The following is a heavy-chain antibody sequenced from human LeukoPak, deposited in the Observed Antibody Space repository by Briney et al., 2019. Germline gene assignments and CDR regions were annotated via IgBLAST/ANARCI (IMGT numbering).Heavy chain of an antibody. D-gene: IGHD2-15*01. CDR1: GGSISSYY. CDR2: IYTSGST. J-gene: IGHJ3*02. V-gene: IGHV4-4*07. CDR3: ARGGLGYCSGGSCGAFDI. Sequence: KPSETLSLTCTVSGGSISSYYWSWIRQPAGKGLEWIGRIYTSGSTNYNPSLKSRVTMSVDTSKNQFSLKLSSVTAADTAVYDCARGGLGYCSGGSCGAFDIWGQGTMVTVSS.